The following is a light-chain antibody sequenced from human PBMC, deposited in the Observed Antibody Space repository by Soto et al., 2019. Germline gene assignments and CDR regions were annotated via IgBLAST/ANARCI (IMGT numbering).Light chain of an antibody. CDR1: SSDVGGYNY. CDR2: EVS. V-gene: IGLV2-14*01. CDR3: SSYTSSYVV. Sequence: QSALTQPASVSGSPGQSITISCTGTSSDVGGYNYVSWYQQHPGKAPKLMIYEVSNRPSGVSNRFSGSKSGNTASLTISGLQAADEADYYCSSYTSSYVVFGGGTKLTVL. J-gene: IGLJ2*01.